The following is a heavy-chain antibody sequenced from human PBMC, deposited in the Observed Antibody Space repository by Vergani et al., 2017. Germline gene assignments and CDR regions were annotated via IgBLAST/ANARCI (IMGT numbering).Heavy chain of an antibody. CDR2: IIPILGIA. V-gene: IGHV1-69*02. CDR3: VGAVAGTGADY. CDR1: GGTFSSYT. Sequence: QVQLVQSGAEVKKPGSSVKVSCKASGGTFSSYTISWVRQAPGQGLEWMGRIIPILGIANYAQKFQGRVTITADKSTSTAYMELSSLRSEDTAVYYCVGAVAGTGADYWGQGTLVTVSS. D-gene: IGHD6-19*01. J-gene: IGHJ4*02.